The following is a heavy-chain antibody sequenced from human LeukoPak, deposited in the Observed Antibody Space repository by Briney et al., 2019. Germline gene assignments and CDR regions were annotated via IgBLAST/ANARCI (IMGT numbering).Heavy chain of an antibody. CDR3: VKDLWGVRGYCSGGDCPNTNFEY. J-gene: IGHJ4*02. CDR1: GFTFSSYA. V-gene: IGHV3-64D*09. CDR2: ISSNGGST. Sequence: PGGSLRLSCSASGFTFSSYAMHWVRQAPGKGLEYVSGISSNGGSTYYADSVKGRFTISRDNSKTTLFLQMSSLRAEDTAVYYCVKDLWGVRGYCSGGDCPNTNFEYWGQGTLVTVSS. D-gene: IGHD2-15*01.